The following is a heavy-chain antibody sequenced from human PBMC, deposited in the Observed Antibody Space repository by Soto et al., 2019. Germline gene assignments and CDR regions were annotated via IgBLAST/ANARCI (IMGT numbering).Heavy chain of an antibody. V-gene: IGHV1-18*01. J-gene: IGHJ5*02. Sequence: ASVKVSCKASGYTFNSYGINWVQQAPGQGLEWMGWISVYNGNTNYAQKVQGRVTMTTDTSTNTAYMDLRSLRSDDTAVYYCARHNSQWPNWFDPWGQGTPVTVSS. D-gene: IGHD1-1*01. CDR3: ARHNSQWPNWFDP. CDR1: GYTFNSYG. CDR2: ISVYNGNT.